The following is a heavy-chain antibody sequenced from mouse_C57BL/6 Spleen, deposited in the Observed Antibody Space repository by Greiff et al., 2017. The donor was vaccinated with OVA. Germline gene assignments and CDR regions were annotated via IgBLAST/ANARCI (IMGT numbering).Heavy chain of an antibody. CDR3: ASYGNYGYFDV. Sequence: EVQLQQSGPELVKPGASVKISCKASGYTFTDYYMNWVKQSPGKSLEWIGDINPNNGGTSYNQKFKGKATLTVDKSSSTAYMELRSLTSEDSAVYYCASYGNYGYFDVWGTGTTVTVSS. CDR1: GYTFTDYY. V-gene: IGHV1-26*01. J-gene: IGHJ1*03. D-gene: IGHD2-1*01. CDR2: INPNNGGT.